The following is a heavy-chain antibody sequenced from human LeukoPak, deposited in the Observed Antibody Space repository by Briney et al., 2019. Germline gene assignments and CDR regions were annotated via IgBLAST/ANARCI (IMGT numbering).Heavy chain of an antibody. V-gene: IGHV1-69*13. J-gene: IGHJ4*02. CDR1: GGTFSSYA. CDR2: IIPILGTA. D-gene: IGHD2-2*01. Sequence: SVKVSCKASGGTFSSYAINWVRQAPGQGLEWMGGIIPILGTANYAQKFQDGVTITADESTSTAYMELSSLRSEDTAIYYCASRLYCSNTRCRNFPFAYWGQGTLVTVSS. CDR3: ASRLYCSNTRCRNFPFAY.